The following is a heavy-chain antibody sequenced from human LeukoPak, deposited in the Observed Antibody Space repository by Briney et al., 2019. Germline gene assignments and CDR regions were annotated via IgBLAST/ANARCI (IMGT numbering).Heavy chain of an antibody. V-gene: IGHV4-59*12. D-gene: IGHD1-20*01. Sequence: SETLSLTCTVSGGSISSYYWSWIRQPPGKGLEWIGYIYYSGSTNYNPSLKSRVTISVDTSKNQFSLKLSSVTAADTAVYYCARDLTGTRDGFDIWGQGTMVTVSS. CDR2: IYYSGST. J-gene: IGHJ3*02. CDR3: ARDLTGTRDGFDI. CDR1: GGSISSYY.